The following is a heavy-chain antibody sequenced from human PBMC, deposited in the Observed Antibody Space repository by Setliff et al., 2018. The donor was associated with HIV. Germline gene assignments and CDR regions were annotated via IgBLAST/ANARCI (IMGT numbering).Heavy chain of an antibody. CDR2: INPSGGST. J-gene: IGHJ4*02. Sequence: ASVKVSCKATGYIFNNFGINWVRQAPGQGLEWMGMINPSGGSTWYAQKFQGRVTMTGDTSTNTLYMELSSLRSEDTAVYYCARGWEGGIDYWGQGTLVTVSS. V-gene: IGHV1-46*02. D-gene: IGHD1-26*01. CDR1: GYIFNNFG. CDR3: ARGWEGGIDY.